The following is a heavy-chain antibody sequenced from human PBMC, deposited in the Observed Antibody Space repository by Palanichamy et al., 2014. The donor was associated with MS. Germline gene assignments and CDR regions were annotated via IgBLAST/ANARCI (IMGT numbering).Heavy chain of an antibody. CDR1: GFTFNVYA. CDR2: VSSGGSIP. CDR3: AKDDGDYGFDY. D-gene: IGHD4-17*01. J-gene: IGHJ4*02. V-gene: IGHV3-23*01. Sequence: EVQLLESGGGLVQPGGSLRLSCAASGFTFNVYAMSWVRQAPGKGLEWVSSVSSGGSIPYHADSVKGRFAISRDNSKNTVYLQMNSLRAEDTAVYYCAKDDGDYGFDYWGQGTLVTVSS.